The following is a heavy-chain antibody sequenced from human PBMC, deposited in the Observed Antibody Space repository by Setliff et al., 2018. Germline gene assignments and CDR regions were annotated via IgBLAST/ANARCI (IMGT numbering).Heavy chain of an antibody. V-gene: IGHV3-23*01. Sequence: LRLSCAASGFTFSSFAMSWVRQAPGKRLEWVSIINVGGTNTYYADSVKGRFTVSRDNSKNTLYLQMNSLRAEDTAFYYCARGRHHDTLSGYIDFLGQGTLVTVSS. J-gene: IGHJ4*02. CDR2: INVGGTNT. D-gene: IGHD3-9*01. CDR3: ARGRHHDTLSGYIDF. CDR1: GFTFSSFA.